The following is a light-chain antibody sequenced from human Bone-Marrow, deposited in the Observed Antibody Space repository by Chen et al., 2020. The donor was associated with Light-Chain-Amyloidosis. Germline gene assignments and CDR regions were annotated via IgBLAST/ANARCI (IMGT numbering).Light chain of an antibody. J-gene: IGKJ4*01. CDR3: QQYGTSPLT. V-gene: IGKV3-20*01. Sequence: EIVLTQSPGTLSLSPGEGANLSCRASQTISSNYLTWYQQKFGQAPRLLIYGSSRRATGIPDRFTGSGSGTDFTLTINRLEPEDVAMYYCQQYGTSPLTFGGGTKVEIK. CDR1: QTISSNY. CDR2: GSS.